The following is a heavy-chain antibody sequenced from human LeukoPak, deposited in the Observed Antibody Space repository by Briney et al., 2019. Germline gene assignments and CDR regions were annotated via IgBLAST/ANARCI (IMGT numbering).Heavy chain of an antibody. CDR3: AREQGPYYFDY. V-gene: IGHV1-3*01. CDR2: INAGNGNT. Sequence: ASVKVSCKASGYTFTNYVMHWVRQAPGQRLEWMGWINAGNGNTKYSQKFQGRVTITRDTSASTAYMELSSLRSEDTAVYYCAREQGPYYFDYWGQGTLVTVSS. CDR1: GYTFTNYV. J-gene: IGHJ4*02.